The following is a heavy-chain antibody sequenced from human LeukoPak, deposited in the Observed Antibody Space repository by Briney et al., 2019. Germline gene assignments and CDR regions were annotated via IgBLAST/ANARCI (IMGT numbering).Heavy chain of an antibody. CDR2: INPNSGGT. Sequence: GASVKVSCKASGYTFSGYFIHWVRQAPGQGLEWMAWINPNSGGTNYAQKFQGRVTMTRNTSISTAYMELSSLRSEDTAVYYCARGPKAYYFDSSGYVFDYWGQGTLVTVSS. CDR3: ARGPKAYYFDSSGYVFDY. J-gene: IGHJ4*02. CDR1: GYTFSGYF. D-gene: IGHD3-22*01. V-gene: IGHV1-2*02.